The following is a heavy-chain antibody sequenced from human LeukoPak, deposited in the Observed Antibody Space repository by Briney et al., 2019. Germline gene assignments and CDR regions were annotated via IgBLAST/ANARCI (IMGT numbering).Heavy chain of an antibody. CDR3: ARGGYGQLVFNWFDP. V-gene: IGHV5-51*01. D-gene: IGHD6-6*01. CDR1: GYSFTSYW. J-gene: IGHJ5*02. Sequence: GESLKISCKGSGYSFTSYWIGWVCQMPGKGLEWMGIIYPGDSDTRYSPSFQGQVTISADKSISTAYLQWSSLKASDTAMYYCARGGYGQLVFNWFDPWGQGTLVTVSS. CDR2: IYPGDSDT.